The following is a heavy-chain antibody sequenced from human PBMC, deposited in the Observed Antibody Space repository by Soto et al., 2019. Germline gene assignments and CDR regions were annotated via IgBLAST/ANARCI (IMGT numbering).Heavy chain of an antibody. J-gene: IGHJ4*02. Sequence: SVKVSCKASGGTFSSYAISWVRQAPGQGLEWMGGIIPIFGTANYAQKFQGRVTITADESTSTAYMELCSLRSEDTAVYYCARSRSGSYYNVRFDYWGQGTLVTVSS. CDR3: ARSRSGSYYNVRFDY. CDR1: GGTFSSYA. D-gene: IGHD3-10*01. V-gene: IGHV1-69*13. CDR2: IIPIFGTA.